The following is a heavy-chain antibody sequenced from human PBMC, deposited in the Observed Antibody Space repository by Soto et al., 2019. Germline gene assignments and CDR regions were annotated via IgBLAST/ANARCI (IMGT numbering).Heavy chain of an antibody. J-gene: IGHJ4*02. V-gene: IGHV1-8*01. D-gene: IGHD6-19*01. CDR2: MNPNSGNT. Sequence: QVQLVQSGAEVKKPGASVKVSCKASGYTFTSYDSNWVRQATGQGREGMGWMNPNSGNTGYAQKFQGRVTMTRNTSIRTGYRELSTLRSEDTAVYYCARESQWVIDYWGQGTLVNVSS. CDR3: ARESQWVIDY. CDR1: GYTFTSYD.